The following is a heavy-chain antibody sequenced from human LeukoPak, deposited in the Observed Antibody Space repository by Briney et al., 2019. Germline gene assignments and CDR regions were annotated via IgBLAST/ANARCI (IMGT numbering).Heavy chain of an antibody. CDR2: IYSGGST. D-gene: IGHD6-13*01. J-gene: IGHJ1*01. CDR3: ARSSSSWYTPIGGYFQH. Sequence: SGGSLRLSCAASGFTVSSNYMSWVRQAPGKGLEWVSVIYSGGSTYYADSVKGRFTISRDNSKNTLYLQMNSLRAEDTAVYYCARSSSSWYTPIGGYFQHWGQGTLVTVSS. V-gene: IGHV3-53*01. CDR1: GFTVSSNY.